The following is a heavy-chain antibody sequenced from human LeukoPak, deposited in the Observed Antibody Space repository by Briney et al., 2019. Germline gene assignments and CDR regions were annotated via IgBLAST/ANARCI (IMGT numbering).Heavy chain of an antibody. CDR1: GYTFTSYD. D-gene: IGHD7-27*01. Sequence: GGSVKVSCKASGYTFTSYDINWVRQATGQGLEWMGWMNPNSGNTGYAQKFQGRVTMTRNTSISTAYMELSSLRSEDTAVYYCAGQLGIRTGGFDYWGQGTLVTVSS. V-gene: IGHV1-8*01. J-gene: IGHJ4*02. CDR2: MNPNSGNT. CDR3: AGQLGIRTGGFDY.